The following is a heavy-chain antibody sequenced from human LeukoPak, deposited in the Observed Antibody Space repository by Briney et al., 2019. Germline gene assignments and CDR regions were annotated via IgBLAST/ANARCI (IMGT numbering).Heavy chain of an antibody. CDR1: GFTFSNAW. CDR2: IKSKTDGGTT. J-gene: IGHJ4*02. Sequence: GGSLRLSCAASGFTFSNAWMSWVRQAPGKGPEWVGRIKSKTDGGTTDYAAPVKGRFTISRDDSKNTLYLQMNSLKTEDTAVYYCASAGYTTRQPSDDYWGQGTLVTVSS. D-gene: IGHD5-18*01. CDR3: ASAGYTTRQPSDDY. V-gene: IGHV3-15*01.